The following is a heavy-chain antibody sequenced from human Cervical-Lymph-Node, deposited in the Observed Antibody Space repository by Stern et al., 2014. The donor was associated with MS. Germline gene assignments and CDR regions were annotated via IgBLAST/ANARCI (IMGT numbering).Heavy chain of an antibody. Sequence: VQLVPSGAEVRKPETSVKLSCKASGYIFTSFYIHWVRQAPGQGLELLGRINPSSGSTKYAQKFRGRVTLTRDTSSNTTYMELRKLTSDDTAIYYCARSQIKGIPFDFWGQGTLVTVSS. J-gene: IGHJ4*02. V-gene: IGHV1-2*06. CDR2: INPSSGST. CDR1: GYIFTSFY. CDR3: ARSQIKGIPFDF.